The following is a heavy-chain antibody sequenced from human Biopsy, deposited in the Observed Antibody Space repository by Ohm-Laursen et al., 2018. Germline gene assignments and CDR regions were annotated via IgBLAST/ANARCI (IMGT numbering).Heavy chain of an antibody. D-gene: IGHD4/OR15-4a*01. CDR1: GGSFSGYD. CDR2: FSQTGTT. CDR3: ARGPYGDNAGAFDV. Sequence: SDTLSLTCSVDGGSFSGYDWTWIRQPPGKGLEWVGEFSQTGTTIYNPSLKSRLTISVDKSKNHFSLRLTSVTAADTATYFCARGPYGDNAGAFDVWGQGTVVTVSS. J-gene: IGHJ3*01. V-gene: IGHV4-34*01.